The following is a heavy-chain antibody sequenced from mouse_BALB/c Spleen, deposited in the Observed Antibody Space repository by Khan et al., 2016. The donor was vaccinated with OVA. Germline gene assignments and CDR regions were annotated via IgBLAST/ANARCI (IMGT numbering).Heavy chain of an antibody. D-gene: IGHD1-1*01. CDR1: GYSITSDYA. Sequence: VQLKQSGPGLVKPSQSLSLTCTVTGYSITSDYAWNWIRQFPGNKLEWMGYISYSGSTNYNPALKSRISITRDTSKNQFFMELNSVTTEDKATYDCARDGSRYNYAMDYWGQGTSVTVSS. V-gene: IGHV3-2*02. J-gene: IGHJ4*01. CDR3: ARDGSRYNYAMDY. CDR2: ISYSGST.